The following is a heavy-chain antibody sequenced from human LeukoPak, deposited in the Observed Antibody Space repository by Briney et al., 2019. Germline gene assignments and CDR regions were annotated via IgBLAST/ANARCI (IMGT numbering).Heavy chain of an antibody. J-gene: IGHJ4*02. CDR2: INHSGST. CDR3: ASGPAYYFDY. Sequence: SETLSLTCAVYGGSFSGYYWSWIRQPPGKGLEWIGEINHSGSTNYNPSLKSRVTISVDTSKNQFSLKLSSVTAADTAVYYRASGPAYYFDYWGQGTLVTVSS. CDR1: GGSFSGYY. V-gene: IGHV4-34*01.